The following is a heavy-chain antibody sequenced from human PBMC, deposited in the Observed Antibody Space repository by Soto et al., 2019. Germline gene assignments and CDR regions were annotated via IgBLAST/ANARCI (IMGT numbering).Heavy chain of an antibody. D-gene: IGHD4-17*01. Sequence: QVQLQESGPGLVKPSETLSLTCTVSGGSISSYYWSWIRQPPGKGLEWIGYIYYSGSTNYNPSLKSRATISVDTSKNQFSLKLSSVTAADTAVYSCASRYGVYFDYWGQGTLVTVSS. CDR3: ASRYGVYFDY. V-gene: IGHV4-59*08. CDR1: GGSISSYY. J-gene: IGHJ4*02. CDR2: IYYSGST.